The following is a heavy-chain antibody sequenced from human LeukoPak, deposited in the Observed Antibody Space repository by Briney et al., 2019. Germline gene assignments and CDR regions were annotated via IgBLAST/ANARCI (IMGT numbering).Heavy chain of an antibody. CDR3: ARGPPDYDILTGYYNFDY. CDR1: GGSISSGSYY. D-gene: IGHD3-9*01. CDR2: IYYSGST. Sequence: SQTLSLTCTVSGGSISSGSYYWSWIRQPPGKGLEWIGYIYYSGSTNYNPSLKSRVTISVDTSKNQFSLKLSSVTAADTAVYYCARGPPDYDILTGYYNFDYWGQGTLVTVSS. V-gene: IGHV4-61*01. J-gene: IGHJ4*02.